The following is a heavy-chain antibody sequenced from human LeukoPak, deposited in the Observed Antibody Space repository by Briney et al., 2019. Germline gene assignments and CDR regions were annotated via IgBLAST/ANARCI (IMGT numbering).Heavy chain of an antibody. V-gene: IGHV5-51*01. CDR3: ARAYYCGGGSCKLEY. CDR1: GYSFHSYW. J-gene: IGHJ4*02. CDR2: IYPGDSDT. Sequence: GESLKISCQGSGYSFHSYWIAWVRQMPGKGLEWMGIIYPGDSDTRQSPSFQGQITISADKSINTAYLRWSSLKASVTAMYYCARAYYCGGGSCKLEYWGQGALVTVSS. D-gene: IGHD2-15*01.